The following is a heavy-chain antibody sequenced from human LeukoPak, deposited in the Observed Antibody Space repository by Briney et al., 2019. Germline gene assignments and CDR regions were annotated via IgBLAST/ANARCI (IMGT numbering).Heavy chain of an antibody. CDR1: GYTFTSYA. Sequence: ASVKVSCKASGYTFTSYAMNWVRQAPGQGLEWMGWINAGNGNTKYSQKFQGRVTITRDTSASTAYMELSSLRSEDTAVYYCARPGIFLVGAYDYWGQGTLVTVSS. J-gene: IGHJ4*02. CDR3: ARPGIFLVGAYDY. CDR2: INAGNGNT. V-gene: IGHV1-3*01. D-gene: IGHD1-26*01.